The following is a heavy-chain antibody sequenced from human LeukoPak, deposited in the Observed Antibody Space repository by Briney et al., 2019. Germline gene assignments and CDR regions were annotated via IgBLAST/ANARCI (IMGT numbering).Heavy chain of an antibody. CDR3: ARGRDYDFWSAIWDY. Sequence: GASVKVSCKASGYTFTSYDINWVRQAAGQGLEWMGWMNPNSGNTGYAQKFQGRVTITRNTSISTAYMELSSLRSEDTAVYYCARGRDYDFWSAIWDYWGQGTLVTVSS. V-gene: IGHV1-8*03. CDR2: MNPNSGNT. J-gene: IGHJ4*02. CDR1: GYTFTSYD. D-gene: IGHD3-3*01.